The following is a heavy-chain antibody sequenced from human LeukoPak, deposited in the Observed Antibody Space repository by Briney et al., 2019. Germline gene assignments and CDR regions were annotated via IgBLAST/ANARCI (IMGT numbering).Heavy chain of an antibody. V-gene: IGHV3-30*04. CDR1: GFTFSSYA. Sequence: GGSLGLSCAASGFTFSSYAMHWVRQAPGKGLEWVAVISYDGSNKYYADSVKGRFTISRDNSKNTLYLQMNSLRAEDTAVYYCAREEIVVVPAAMFYDYWGQGTLVTVSS. D-gene: IGHD2-2*01. CDR2: ISYDGSNK. CDR3: AREEIVVVPAAMFYDY. J-gene: IGHJ4*02.